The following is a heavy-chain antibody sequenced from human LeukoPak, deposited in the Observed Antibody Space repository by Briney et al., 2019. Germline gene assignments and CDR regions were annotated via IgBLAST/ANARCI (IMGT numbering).Heavy chain of an antibody. J-gene: IGHJ3*02. CDR1: GASISSHY. V-gene: IGHV4-59*11. CDR2: ISYIGST. CDR3: ARDLVTVTKGFDI. D-gene: IGHD4-17*01. Sequence: SETLSLTCTVSGASISSHYWSWIRQPPGKGLEWIGYISYIGSTNYNPSLKSRVTISIDTSKNQFSLKLSSVTAADTAVYYCARDLVTVTKGFDIWGQGTMVSVSS.